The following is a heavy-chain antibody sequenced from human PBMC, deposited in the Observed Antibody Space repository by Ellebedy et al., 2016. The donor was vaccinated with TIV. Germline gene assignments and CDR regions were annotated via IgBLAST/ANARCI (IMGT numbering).Heavy chain of an antibody. V-gene: IGHV1-8*01. CDR2: INPGSGHT. CDR1: GYTFASYE. D-gene: IGHD5-18*01. J-gene: IGHJ4*02. Sequence: ASVKVSCXASGYTFASYEISWVRQATGQGLEWMGLINPGSGHTVYAQRFQGRLTMTRDTSISTAYMEVSGLRSEDTAVYYCARYISGSGFHHWGQGTLVTVSS. CDR3: ARYISGSGFHH.